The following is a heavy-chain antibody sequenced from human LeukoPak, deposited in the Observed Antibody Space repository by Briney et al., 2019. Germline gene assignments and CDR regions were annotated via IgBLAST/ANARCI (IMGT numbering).Heavy chain of an antibody. CDR3: ARDTYCSSTSCYVFDY. J-gene: IGHJ4*02. Sequence: GAPVKVSCKASGYTFTGYYMHWVRQAPGQGLEWMGWINPNSGGTNYAQKFQGRVTMTRDTSISTAYMELSRPRSDDTAVYYCARDTYCSSTSCYVFDYWGQGTLVTVSS. CDR2: INPNSGGT. CDR1: GYTFTGYY. V-gene: IGHV1-2*02. D-gene: IGHD2-2*01.